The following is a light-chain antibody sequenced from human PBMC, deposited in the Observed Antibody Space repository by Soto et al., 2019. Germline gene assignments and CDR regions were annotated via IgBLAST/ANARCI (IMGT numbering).Light chain of an antibody. CDR2: GAS. J-gene: IGKJ4*01. CDR1: QSVNLN. V-gene: IGKV3-15*01. CDR3: QQCVSWPPLT. Sequence: EIAMTQSPATLSVSPGETATLSCRASQSVNLNLAWYQQKPGQAPRLLIYGASIRATGIPARFSGSGAGTEFTLTINSLQSEDSAVYYCQQCVSWPPLTFGGGTTVEIK.